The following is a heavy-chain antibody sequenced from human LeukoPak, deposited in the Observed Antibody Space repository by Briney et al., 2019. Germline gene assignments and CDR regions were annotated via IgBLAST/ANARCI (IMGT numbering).Heavy chain of an antibody. D-gene: IGHD5-12*01. CDR1: GYTFTGYW. V-gene: IGHV1-46*01. J-gene: IGHJ4*02. Sequence: ASVKVSCKAFGYTFTGYWMHWVRQAPGQGPEWMGVISPSGGSTIYAQKFKGRVTLTRDMSTSTDYLELSRLRSDDTAVYYCARAWLRLNPYFDYWGQGTLVTVSS. CDR3: ARAWLRLNPYFDY. CDR2: ISPSGGST.